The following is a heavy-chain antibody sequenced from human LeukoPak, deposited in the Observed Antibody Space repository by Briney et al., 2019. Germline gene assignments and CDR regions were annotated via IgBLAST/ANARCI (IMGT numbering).Heavy chain of an antibody. D-gene: IGHD3-10*01. CDR1: GFTFSSYS. Sequence: GGSLRLSCEASGFTFSSYSMNWVRQAPGKGLEWVSSISGSGVTTYYADSVKGRFTTSRDNSKNTLFLQMNSLRVDDTAAYYCAKSGRDSLNYYYYMDVWGKGTTVTISS. CDR3: AKSGRDSLNYYYYMDV. CDR2: ISGSGVTT. V-gene: IGHV3-23*01. J-gene: IGHJ6*03.